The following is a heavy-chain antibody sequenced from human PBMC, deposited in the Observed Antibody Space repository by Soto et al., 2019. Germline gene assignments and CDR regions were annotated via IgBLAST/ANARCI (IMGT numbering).Heavy chain of an antibody. Sequence: GASVKVSCNASGGTFSSYAISWVRQAPGQGLEWMGGIIPILGSANYAQKFQDRVTITADESTSTTYMELSSLRSEDAAVYYCASRERVDAFDIWGQGTMVTVSS. CDR1: GGTFSSYA. J-gene: IGHJ3*02. CDR2: IIPILGSA. CDR3: ASRERVDAFDI. D-gene: IGHD1-26*01. V-gene: IGHV1-69*13.